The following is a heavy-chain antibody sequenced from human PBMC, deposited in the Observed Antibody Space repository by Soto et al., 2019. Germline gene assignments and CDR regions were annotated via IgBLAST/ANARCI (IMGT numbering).Heavy chain of an antibody. J-gene: IGHJ5*02. CDR3: ARAFLAARPPLEGVFDP. CDR2: ISYDGSNK. CDR1: GFTFSSYA. Sequence: PGGSLRLSCAASGFTFSSYAMHWVRQAPGKGLEWVAVISYDGSNKYYADSVKGRFTISRDNSKNTLYLQMNSLRAEDTAVYYCARAFLAARPPLEGVFDPWGQGTLVTVSS. V-gene: IGHV3-30-3*01. D-gene: IGHD6-6*01.